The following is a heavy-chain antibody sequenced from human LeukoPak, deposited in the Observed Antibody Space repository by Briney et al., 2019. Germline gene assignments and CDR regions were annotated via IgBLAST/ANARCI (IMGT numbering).Heavy chain of an antibody. V-gene: IGHV4-39*01. CDR3: AGQGYYYDSSGYYLYYFDY. D-gene: IGHD3-22*01. J-gene: IGHJ4*02. CDR1: GGSISSSSYY. CDR2: IYYSGST. Sequence: PSETLSLTCTVSGGSISSSSYYWGWIRQPPGKGLEWIGSIYYSGSTYYNPSLKSRVTISVDTSKNQFSLKLSSVTAADTAVYYCAGQGYYYDSSGYYLYYFDYWGQGTLVTVSS.